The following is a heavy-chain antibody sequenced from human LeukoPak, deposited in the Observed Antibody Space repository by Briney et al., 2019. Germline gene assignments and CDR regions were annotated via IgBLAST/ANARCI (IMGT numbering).Heavy chain of an antibody. D-gene: IGHD3-3*01. Sequence: GASVKVSCKASGYPFTTYGLSWVRRAPGQGLEWMGQISGNDGDTNYAQKFQGRVTMTTDTATSTAYMELTSLRSDDTAVYYCARDVPDFWSGFDYWGQGTLVTVSP. CDR2: ISGNDGDT. CDR1: GYPFTTYG. J-gene: IGHJ4*02. CDR3: ARDVPDFWSGFDY. V-gene: IGHV1-18*01.